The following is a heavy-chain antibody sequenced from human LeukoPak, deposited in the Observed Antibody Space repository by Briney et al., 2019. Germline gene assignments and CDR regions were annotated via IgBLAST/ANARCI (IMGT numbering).Heavy chain of an antibody. J-gene: IGHJ4*02. V-gene: IGHV4-39*07. CDR3: ARDSSGSYEGAFDY. CDR1: GGSISSSSYY. D-gene: IGHD1-26*01. Sequence: SETLSLTCTVSGGSISSSSYYWGWLRQPPGKGLEWIGSIYYSGSTYYNPSLRSRVTISVDTSKNQFSLKLTSVTAADTAVYYCARDSSGSYEGAFDYWGQGTLVTVSS. CDR2: IYYSGST.